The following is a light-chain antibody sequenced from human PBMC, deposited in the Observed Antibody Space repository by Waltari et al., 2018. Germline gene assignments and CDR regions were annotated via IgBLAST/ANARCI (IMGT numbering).Light chain of an antibody. V-gene: IGKV1-39*01. J-gene: IGKJ1*01. Sequence: DIQMTQSPSSLSASVGDSVTITCRASQSISSYINWYQQKPGKAPNLLIYAASSLQSGVPSRFSGSGSGTEFTLTISSLQPEDFATYYCQQSYSTLPTFGQGTKVEIK. CDR3: QQSYSTLPT. CDR2: AAS. CDR1: QSISSY.